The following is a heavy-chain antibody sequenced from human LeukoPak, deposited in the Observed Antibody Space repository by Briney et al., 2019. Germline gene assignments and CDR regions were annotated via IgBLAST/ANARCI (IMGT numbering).Heavy chain of an antibody. CDR3: ARTPYSSSWVPFDY. V-gene: IGHV4-59*01. Sequence: PSETLSLTCTVSGGSISSYYWSWIRQPPGKGLEWTWYIYYSGSTNYNPSLKSRVTISVDTSKNQFSLKLSSVTAADTAVYYCARTPYSSSWVPFDYWGQGTLVTVSS. J-gene: IGHJ4*02. D-gene: IGHD6-6*01. CDR1: GGSISSYY. CDR2: IYYSGST.